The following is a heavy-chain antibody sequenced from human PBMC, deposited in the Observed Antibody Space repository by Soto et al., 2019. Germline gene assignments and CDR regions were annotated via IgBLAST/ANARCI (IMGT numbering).Heavy chain of an antibody. V-gene: IGHV1-2*04. D-gene: IGHD6-13*01. CDR2: INPNSGGT. CDR1: GYTFTGYY. Sequence: RASVKVSCKASGYTFTGYYMHWVRQAPGQGLEWMGWINPNSGGTNYAQKFQGWVTMTRDTSISTAYMELSRLRSDDTAVYYCARDKIAAAPIHQAYDYWGQGTLVTVSS. CDR3: ARDKIAAAPIHQAYDY. J-gene: IGHJ4*02.